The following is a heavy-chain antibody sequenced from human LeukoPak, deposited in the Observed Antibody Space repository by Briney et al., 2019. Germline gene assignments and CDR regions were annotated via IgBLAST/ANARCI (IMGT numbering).Heavy chain of an antibody. J-gene: IGHJ5*02. CDR3: AREARDSSGYHQRFDP. Sequence: GASVTVSCKASGYTFTSYGISWVRQAPGQGLEWMGWISAYNGNTNYAQKLQGRVTMTTDTSTSTAYMELRSLRSDDTAVYYCAREARDSSGYHQRFDPWGQGTLVTVSS. CDR1: GYTFTSYG. CDR2: ISAYNGNT. V-gene: IGHV1-18*01. D-gene: IGHD3-22*01.